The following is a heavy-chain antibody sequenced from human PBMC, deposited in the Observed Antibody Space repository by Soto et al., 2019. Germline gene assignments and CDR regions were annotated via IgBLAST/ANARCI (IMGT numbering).Heavy chain of an antibody. CDR1: GFSFHIFA. J-gene: IGHJ4*02. Sequence: EVKLLESGGRLVQPGGSLRLSCAASGFSFHIFAMNWVRQAPGKGLEWVSGISGGGGSTYYADSVKGRFTISRDNSNKTLYLQMNSLRAEDTAVYYCAKDPTSYDSSAQFDSWGQGTLVTVSS. D-gene: IGHD3-22*01. V-gene: IGHV3-23*01. CDR3: AKDPTSYDSSAQFDS. CDR2: ISGGGGST.